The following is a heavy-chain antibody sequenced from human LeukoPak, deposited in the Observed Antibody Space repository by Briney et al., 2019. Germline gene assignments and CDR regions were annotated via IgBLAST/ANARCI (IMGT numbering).Heavy chain of an antibody. CDR1: GSSISSGYY. CDR3: ASASGASSSSYFDY. D-gene: IGHD3-10*01. J-gene: IGHJ4*02. CDR2: IYHSGST. V-gene: IGHV4-38-2*01. Sequence: KPSATLSLTCAVSGSSISSGYYWGWLRQPPGKGLEWIGSIYHSGSTYYNPSLKSRVTISVDTSKNQFSLKLSAVTAADTAVYYCASASGASSSSYFDYWGQGTLVTVSS.